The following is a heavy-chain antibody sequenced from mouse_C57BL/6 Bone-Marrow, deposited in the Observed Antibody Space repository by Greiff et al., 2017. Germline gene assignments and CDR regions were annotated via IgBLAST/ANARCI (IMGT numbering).Heavy chain of an antibody. D-gene: IGHD2-3*01. J-gene: IGHJ1*03. CDR1: GYTFTSYG. CDR3: AGLLRFCWYFDV. CDR2: IYPRSGNT. V-gene: IGHV1-81*01. Sequence: QVQLQQSGAELVRPGASVKLSCKASGYTFTSYGISWVKQRPGQGLEWIGEIYPRSGNTYYNEKFKGKVTLTADKSSSTAYMELRSLKSEDSAVYFCAGLLRFCWYFDVWGTGTTVTVSS.